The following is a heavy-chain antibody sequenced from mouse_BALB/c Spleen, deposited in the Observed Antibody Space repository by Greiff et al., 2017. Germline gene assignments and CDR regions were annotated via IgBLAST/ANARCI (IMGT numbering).Heavy chain of an antibody. Sequence: EVKLMESGGGLVQPGGSRKLSCAASGFTFSSFGMHWVRQAPEKGLEWVAYISSGSSTIYYADTVKGRFTISRDNPKNTLFLQMTSLRSEDTAMYYCARWVLRFYFDYWGQGTTLTVSS. J-gene: IGHJ2*01. V-gene: IGHV5-17*02. CDR1: GFTFSSFG. D-gene: IGHD1-1*01. CDR2: ISSGSSTI. CDR3: ARWVLRFYFDY.